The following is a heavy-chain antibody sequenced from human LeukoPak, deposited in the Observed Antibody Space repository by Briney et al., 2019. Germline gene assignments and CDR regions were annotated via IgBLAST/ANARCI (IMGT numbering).Heavy chain of an antibody. CDR2: ISSSSSTI. CDR1: GFTFSSYS. V-gene: IGHV3-48*04. CDR3: AKKGDNYDYGMDA. J-gene: IGHJ6*02. D-gene: IGHD2-21*02. Sequence: QPGGSLRLSCAASGFTFSSYSMNWVRQAPGKGLEWVSYISSSSSTIYYADSVKGRFTISRDNAKNSLYLQMNSLRAEDTAVYYCAKKGDNYDYGMDAWGQGTTVTVSS.